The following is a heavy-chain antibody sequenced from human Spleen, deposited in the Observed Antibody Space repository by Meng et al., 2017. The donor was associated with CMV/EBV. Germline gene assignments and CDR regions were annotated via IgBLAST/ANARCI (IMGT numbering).Heavy chain of an antibody. CDR2: ITSSSSYI. D-gene: IGHD6-6*01. J-gene: IGHJ4*02. CDR1: GFTFSSYS. Sequence: GESLKISCAASGFTFSSYSMNWVRQAPGKGLEWVSSITSSSSYIYYADSVKGRFTISRDNAQNSLFLQLNSLRAEDTAVYYCARDGGIAARLFDYWGQGTLVTVSS. V-gene: IGHV3-21*01. CDR3: ARDGGIAARLFDY.